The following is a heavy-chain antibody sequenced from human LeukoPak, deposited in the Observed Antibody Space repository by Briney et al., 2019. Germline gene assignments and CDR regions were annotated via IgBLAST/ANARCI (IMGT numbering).Heavy chain of an antibody. Sequence: PGGSLRLSCAASKFTFSTFSMSWVRQAPGKGLEWVSSISSSSSYIYYADSVKGRFTISRDNAKNSLYLQMNSLRAEDTAVYYCATRGGGWLVPNYMDVWGKGTTVTVSS. CDR2: ISSSSSYI. J-gene: IGHJ6*03. CDR3: ATRGGGWLVPNYMDV. D-gene: IGHD6-19*01. V-gene: IGHV3-21*01. CDR1: KFTFSTFS.